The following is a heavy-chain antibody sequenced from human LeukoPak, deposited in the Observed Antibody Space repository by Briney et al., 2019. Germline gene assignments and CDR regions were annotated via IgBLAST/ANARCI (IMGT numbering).Heavy chain of an antibody. Sequence: SETRSLTCPVSGGSLSSSSSYWGWLRQPPGKGLEGIGSIYYSGTTYYNPSLKSRVTRSVDTSKNQFSLKRSSVTAADTAVYYCAREEWLVQPVLFDPWGQGTLVTVSS. D-gene: IGHD6-19*01. CDR2: IYYSGTT. CDR1: GGSLSSSSSY. V-gene: IGHV4-39*02. J-gene: IGHJ5*02. CDR3: AREEWLVQPVLFDP.